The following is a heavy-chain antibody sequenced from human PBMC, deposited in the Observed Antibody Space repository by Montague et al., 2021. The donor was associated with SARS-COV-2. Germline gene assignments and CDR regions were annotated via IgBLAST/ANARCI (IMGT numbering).Heavy chain of an antibody. V-gene: IGHV4-39*01. CDR1: DDSISSSSYY. D-gene: IGHD3-3*01. CDR3: VRGRSGYFNPLDY. CDR2: IYSSGST. Sequence: SETLSLTCTVSDDSISSSSYYWSWIRQPPGKGLEFIGSIYSSGSTYYNPPLKSRVTISVDTSKKQFSLNLSSVTAADTAVFYCVRGRSGYFNPLDYWGQGTPVTVSS. J-gene: IGHJ4*02.